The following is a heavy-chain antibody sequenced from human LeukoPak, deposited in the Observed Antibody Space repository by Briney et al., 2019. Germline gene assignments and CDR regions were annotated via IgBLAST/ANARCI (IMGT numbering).Heavy chain of an antibody. Sequence: GASVKVSCKASGYTFTSYDINWVRQATGQGLEWMGWMNPNSGNTGYAQKFQGRVTMTTDTSTSTAYMELRSLRSDDTAVYYCARSIAVAGTGAARYYYMDVWGKGTTVTISS. D-gene: IGHD6-19*01. J-gene: IGHJ6*03. CDR2: MNPNSGNT. V-gene: IGHV1-8*02. CDR3: ARSIAVAGTGAARYYYMDV. CDR1: GYTFTSYD.